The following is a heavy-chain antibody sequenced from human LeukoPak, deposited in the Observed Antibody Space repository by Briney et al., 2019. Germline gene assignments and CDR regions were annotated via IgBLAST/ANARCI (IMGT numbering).Heavy chain of an antibody. CDR3: ARESTGRSGAFDI. J-gene: IGHJ3*02. D-gene: IGHD5/OR15-5a*01. V-gene: IGHV1-69*06. CDR1: GYTFTSYG. Sequence: SVKVSCKASGYTFTSYGISWVRQAPGQGLEWMGGIIPIFGTANYAQKFQGRVTITADKSTSTAYMELSSLRSEDTAVYYCARESTGRSGAFDIWGQGTMVTVSS. CDR2: IIPIFGTA.